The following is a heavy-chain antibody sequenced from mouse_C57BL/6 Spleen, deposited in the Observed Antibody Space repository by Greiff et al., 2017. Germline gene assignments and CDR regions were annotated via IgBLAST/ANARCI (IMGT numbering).Heavy chain of an antibody. D-gene: IGHD1-1*01. J-gene: IGHJ1*03. CDR2: INPNNGGT. Sequence: VQLQQSGPELVKPGASVKIPCKASGYTFTDYNMDWVKQSPGKSLEWIGDINPNNGGTIYNQKFKGKATLTVDKSSSTAYMELRSLTSEDTAVYDCARRANYYGSSYWYFDVWGTGTTVTVSS. V-gene: IGHV1-18*01. CDR3: ARRANYYGSSYWYFDV. CDR1: GYTFTDYN.